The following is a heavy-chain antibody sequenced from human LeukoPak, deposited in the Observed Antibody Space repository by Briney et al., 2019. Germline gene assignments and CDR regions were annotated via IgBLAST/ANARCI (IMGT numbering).Heavy chain of an antibody. CDR3: ARRKEEEMATIGSLDY. J-gene: IGHJ4*02. Sequence: GGSLRLSCAASGFTFSSYSMNWVRQAPGKGLEWDSSISSSSSYIYYADSVKGRFTISRDNAKNSLYLQMNSLRAEDTAVYYCARRKEEEMATIGSLDYWGQETLVTVSS. D-gene: IGHD5-24*01. V-gene: IGHV3-21*01. CDR2: ISSSSSYI. CDR1: GFTFSSYS.